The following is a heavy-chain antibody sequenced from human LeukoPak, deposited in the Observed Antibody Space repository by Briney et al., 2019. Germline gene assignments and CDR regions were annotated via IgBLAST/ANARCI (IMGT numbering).Heavy chain of an antibody. CDR2: FSGSGAFT. V-gene: IGHV3-23*01. CDR1: GFTLRNYA. D-gene: IGHD3-16*01. Sequence: GGSLRLSCVASGFTLRNYALSWVRQAPGKGLECVSAFSGSGAFTYYADSVKGRFSISRDNSKNTLYLQMNSVRAEDTAVYYCAEDWGKTHWYLDLWGPGTLVTVSS. J-gene: IGHJ2*01. CDR3: AEDWGKTHWYLDL.